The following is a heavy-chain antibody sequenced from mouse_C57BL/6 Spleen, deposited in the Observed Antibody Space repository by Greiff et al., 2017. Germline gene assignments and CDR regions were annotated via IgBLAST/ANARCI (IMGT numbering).Heavy chain of an antibody. D-gene: IGHD2-5*01. CDR1: GFSLTSYG. Sequence: VKLLESGPGLVQPSQSLSITCTVSGFSLTSYGVHWVRQSPGKGLEWLGVIWSGGSTDYNAAFISRLSISKDNSKSQVFFKMNSLQADDTAIYYCARKGDSNYPYYYAMDYWGQGTSVTVSS. CDR3: ARKGDSNYPYYYAMDY. V-gene: IGHV2-2*01. J-gene: IGHJ4*01. CDR2: IWSGGST.